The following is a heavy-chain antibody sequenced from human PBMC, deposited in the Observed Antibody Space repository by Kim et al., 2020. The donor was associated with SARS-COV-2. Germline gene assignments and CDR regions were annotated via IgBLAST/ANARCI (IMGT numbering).Heavy chain of an antibody. CDR3: ARALPGTVAGSN. J-gene: IGHJ4*02. D-gene: IGHD6-19*01. Sequence: NYAQKCQGRVTITADESTSTAYMELSSLRSEDTAVYYCARALPGTVAGSNWGQGTLVTVSS. V-gene: IGHV1-69*01.